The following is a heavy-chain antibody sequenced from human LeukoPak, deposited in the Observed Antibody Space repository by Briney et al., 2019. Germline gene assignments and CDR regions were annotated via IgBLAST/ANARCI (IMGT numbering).Heavy chain of an antibody. CDR3: AKRGGAVQDDY. D-gene: IGHD3-3*01. V-gene: IGHV3-30*18. CDR1: GFTFSDYA. Sequence: GGSLSLSCAASGFTFSDYAMHWVRQAPGKGLEWVAVISYEGSSEYYADSVKGRFTISRDNSNNTLYLQMNSLRAEDTAMYYCAKRGGAVQDDYWGQGTLVTVSS. J-gene: IGHJ4*02. CDR2: ISYEGSSE.